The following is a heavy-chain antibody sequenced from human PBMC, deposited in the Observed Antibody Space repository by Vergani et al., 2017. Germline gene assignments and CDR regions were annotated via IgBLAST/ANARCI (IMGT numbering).Heavy chain of an antibody. CDR3: ARGTQSLRYFYY. CDR2: IYTSGST. D-gene: IGHD3-9*01. J-gene: IGHJ4*02. Sequence: QVQLQESGPGLVKPSQTLSLTCTVSGGSISSGSYYWSWIRQPAGKGLEWIGRIYTSGSTNYNPSLKSRVTISVDTSKNQFSLKLSSVTAADTAVYYCARGTQSLRYFYYWGQGTLVTVSS. CDR1: GGSISSGSYY. V-gene: IGHV4-61*02.